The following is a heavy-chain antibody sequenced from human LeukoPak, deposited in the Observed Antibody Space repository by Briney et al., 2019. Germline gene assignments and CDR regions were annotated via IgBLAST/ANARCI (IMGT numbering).Heavy chain of an antibody. CDR3: ARPVGLAAALDY. CDR1: GFTFSSYA. V-gene: IGHV3-30-3*01. Sequence: GGSLRLSCAASGFTFSSYAMHWVRQAPGKGLEWVAVISYDRSNKYYADSVKGRFTISRDNSKNTLYLQMNSLRAEDTAVYYCARPVGLAAALDYWGQGTLVTVSS. J-gene: IGHJ4*02. D-gene: IGHD6-13*01. CDR2: ISYDRSNK.